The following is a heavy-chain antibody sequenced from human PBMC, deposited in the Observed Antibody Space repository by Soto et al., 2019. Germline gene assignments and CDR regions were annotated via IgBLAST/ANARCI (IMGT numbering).Heavy chain of an antibody. D-gene: IGHD2-15*01. CDR3: ARDTWAGGGSLPFDY. CDR2: ISSSGSSI. J-gene: IGHJ4*02. CDR1: GFTFSSYE. V-gene: IGHV3-48*03. Sequence: GGFLRLSCAASGFTFSSYEMNWVRQAPGKGLEWVSYISSSGSSIYYADSVKGRFTISRDNAKNSVYLQMNSLRAEDTAVYYCARDTWAGGGSLPFDYWGQGTLVTVSS.